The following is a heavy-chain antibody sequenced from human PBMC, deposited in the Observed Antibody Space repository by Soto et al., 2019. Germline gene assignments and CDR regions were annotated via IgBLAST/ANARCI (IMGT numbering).Heavy chain of an antibody. Sequence: SDTLSLTCTVSRDSARRGIYSLSCIRQPPGKGLEWIGYIYHSGSTNYSPSLKSRVTISVDKSKNQFSLKLRSVTAADTAVYYCARDMSSNWNYYYYYGLDVWGQGTTVT. J-gene: IGHJ6*02. CDR2: IYHSGST. V-gene: IGHV4-61*01. CDR3: ARDMSSNWNYYYYYGLDV. D-gene: IGHD1-1*01. CDR1: RDSARRGIYS.